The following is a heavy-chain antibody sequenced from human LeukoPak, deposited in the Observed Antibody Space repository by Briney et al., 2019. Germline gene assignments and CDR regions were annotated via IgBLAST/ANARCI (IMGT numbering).Heavy chain of an antibody. CDR2: INWNGGST. CDR3: ARSFFWSGYYASFDY. Sequence: GGSLRLSCAASGFTFDDYGMSWVRQAPGKGLEWVSGINWNGGSTGYADSVKGRFTISRDNAKNSLYLQMNSLRAEDTALYYCARSFFWSGYYASFDYWGQGTLFTVSS. CDR1: GFTFDDYG. V-gene: IGHV3-20*04. J-gene: IGHJ4*02. D-gene: IGHD3-3*01.